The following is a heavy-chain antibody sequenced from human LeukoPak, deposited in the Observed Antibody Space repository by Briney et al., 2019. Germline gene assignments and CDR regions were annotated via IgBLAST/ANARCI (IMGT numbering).Heavy chain of an antibody. J-gene: IGHJ4*02. D-gene: IGHD5-18*01. CDR2: ISTYNGNR. CDR3: ARDPDVNTAMVHFDY. Sequence: GASVKVSCKASGYTFTSYGISWVRQAPGQGLEWMGWISTYNGNRNSAQKLQGRVTMTTDTSTSTAYMELRSLTSDDTAVYYCARDPDVNTAMVHFDYWGQRTLVTVSS. CDR1: GYTFTSYG. V-gene: IGHV1-18*01.